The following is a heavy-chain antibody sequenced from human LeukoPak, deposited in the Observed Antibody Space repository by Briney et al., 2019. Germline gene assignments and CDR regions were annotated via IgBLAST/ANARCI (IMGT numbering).Heavy chain of an antibody. CDR1: DFSFTNYG. CDR2: ISAYNGST. J-gene: IGHJ4*02. CDR3: ARDGTGSGSYLGIDY. Sequence: ASVKVSCKASDFSFTNYGMSWVRQAPGQGLEWMGWISAYNGSTKYAQKLQGRVTMTTDTSTGTAYMELRSLRPDDTAVYYCARDGTGSGSYLGIDYWGQGTLVTVSS. V-gene: IGHV1-18*01. D-gene: IGHD1-26*01.